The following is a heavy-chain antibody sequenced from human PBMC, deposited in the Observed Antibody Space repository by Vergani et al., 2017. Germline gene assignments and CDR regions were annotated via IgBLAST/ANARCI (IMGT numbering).Heavy chain of an antibody. CDR2: ISYDGTRK. D-gene: IGHD2-15*01. Sequence: QVHLVESGGGVVQPGRSLRLSCVVSGFTSSNHGMHWVRQAPGKGLEWVAVISYDGTRKYYADSVKGRFTISRDNSKSTLYLQMNSLRTEDTAVYYCATKSCGTPRCQIGDFREWGQGTLVNVSS. V-gene: IGHV3-30*03. J-gene: IGHJ1*01. CDR3: ATKSCGTPRCQIGDFRE. CDR1: GFTSSNHG.